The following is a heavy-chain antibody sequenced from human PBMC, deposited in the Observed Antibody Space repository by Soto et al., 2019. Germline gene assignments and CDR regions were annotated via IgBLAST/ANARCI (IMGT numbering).Heavy chain of an antibody. Sequence: SETLSLTCTVSGGSVSSGSYCWSWIRQPPGKGLEWIGYIYYSGSTNYNPSLKSRVTISVDTSTNQFSLKLSSVTAADTAVYYCAGGGVYSTAMVNSIDYWGQGTLVTVSS. V-gene: IGHV4-61*01. D-gene: IGHD5-18*01. J-gene: IGHJ4*02. CDR1: GGSVSSGSYC. CDR2: IYYSGST. CDR3: AGGGVYSTAMVNSIDY.